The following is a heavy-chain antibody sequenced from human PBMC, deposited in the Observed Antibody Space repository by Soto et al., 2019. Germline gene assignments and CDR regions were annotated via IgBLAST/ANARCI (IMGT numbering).Heavy chain of an antibody. V-gene: IGHV1-69*13. Sequence: SVKVSCKASGGTFSSYAISWVRQAPGQGLEWVGGIIPIFGTANYAQKFQGRVTITADESTSTAYMELSSLRSEDTAVYYCAILMVRGDYGMDVWGQGTTVTVSS. J-gene: IGHJ6*02. CDR3: AILMVRGDYGMDV. CDR1: GGTFSSYA. CDR2: IIPIFGTA. D-gene: IGHD3-10*01.